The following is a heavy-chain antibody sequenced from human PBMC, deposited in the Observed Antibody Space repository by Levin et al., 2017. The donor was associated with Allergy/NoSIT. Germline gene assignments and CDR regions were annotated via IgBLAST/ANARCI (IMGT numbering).Heavy chain of an antibody. Sequence: GGSLRLSCAASGFTFDDYAMHWVRQAPGQGLEWVSGFSLDSDHIDYADSVKGRFTISRDSAKNSLYLQMNSLRPEDTALYYCTKDDKPGGAGYWGQGTLVTVSS. CDR1: GFTFDDYA. CDR2: FSLDSDHI. CDR3: TKDDKPGGAGY. J-gene: IGHJ4*02. V-gene: IGHV3-9*01. D-gene: IGHD1-14*01.